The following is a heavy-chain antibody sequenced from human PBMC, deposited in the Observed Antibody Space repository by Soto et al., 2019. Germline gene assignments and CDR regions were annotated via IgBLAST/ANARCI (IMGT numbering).Heavy chain of an antibody. Sequence: GGSLRLSCAASGFTFSSYAMSWVRQAPGKGLEWVSAISGSGGSTYYADSVKGRFTISRDNSKNTLYLQMNSLRAEDTAVYYCAKGPQVATIPTISDYWGQGTLVTVSS. CDR1: GFTFSSYA. CDR2: ISGSGGST. D-gene: IGHD5-12*01. J-gene: IGHJ4*02. CDR3: AKGPQVATIPTISDY. V-gene: IGHV3-23*01.